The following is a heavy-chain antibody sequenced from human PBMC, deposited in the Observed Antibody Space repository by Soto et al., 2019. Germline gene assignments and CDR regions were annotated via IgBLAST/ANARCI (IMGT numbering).Heavy chain of an antibody. CDR3: ARQASYWHGGGGWFDP. D-gene: IGHD2-8*02. Sequence: GGSLRLSCAASGFTFSTYDMHWVRQPIGKGLEWVAAIGTQHDAYYPDSVRGRFTISRENAKNSLYLQMNSLRAGDTAVYYCARQASYWHGGGGWFDPWGQGTLVTVSS. CDR1: GFTFSTYD. CDR2: IGTQHDA. J-gene: IGHJ5*02. V-gene: IGHV3-13*01.